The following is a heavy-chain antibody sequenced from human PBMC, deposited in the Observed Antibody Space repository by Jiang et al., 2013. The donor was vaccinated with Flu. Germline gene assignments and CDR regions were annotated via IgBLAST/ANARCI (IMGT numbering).Heavy chain of an antibody. D-gene: IGHD2-2*02. V-gene: IGHV4-4*07. CDR1: GGSISSYY. J-gene: IGHJ5*02. CDR2: LYQWEH. CDR3: ARDLTYCSSTSCYTGDWFDP. Sequence: LLKPSETLSLTCTVSGGSISSYYWSWIRQPPEGTGVDWAYLYQWEHQLQPSLKSRVTMSVDTSKNQFSLKLSSVTAADTAVYYCARDLTYCSSTSCYTGDWFDPWGQGTLVTVSS.